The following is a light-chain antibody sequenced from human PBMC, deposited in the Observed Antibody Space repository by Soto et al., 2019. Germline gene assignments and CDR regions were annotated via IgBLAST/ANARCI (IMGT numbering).Light chain of an antibody. CDR3: QEYGSSRT. CDR2: AAS. J-gene: IGKJ1*01. CDR1: QSVSSSY. Sequence: ELVLTPSPGTLSLSPGERATLSCRASQSVSSSYLAWYQQKPGQAPRLLIYAASSRATGIPDRFSGSGSGTDFTLTISRLEPEDVAMYYCQEYGSSRTFGQGTKVEFK. V-gene: IGKV3-20*01.